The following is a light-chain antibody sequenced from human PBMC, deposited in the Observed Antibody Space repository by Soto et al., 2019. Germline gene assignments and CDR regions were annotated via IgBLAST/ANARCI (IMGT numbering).Light chain of an antibody. Sequence: EIVLTQSPGTLSWSPGERATLSCRASQSVSGRYLAWYQQKPGQAPRLLIYGASSRATGIPDRISGSGSGTDFTLTISSLEPEDFVVYYCQVYGTSHTFGQGTKV. CDR3: QVYGTSHT. CDR1: QSVSGRY. CDR2: GAS. J-gene: IGKJ1*01. V-gene: IGKV3-20*01.